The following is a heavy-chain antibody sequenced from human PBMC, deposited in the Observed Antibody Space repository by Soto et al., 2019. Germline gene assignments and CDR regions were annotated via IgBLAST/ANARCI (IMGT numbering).Heavy chain of an antibody. J-gene: IGHJ4*02. Sequence: GGSLRLSCAASGFTFSSYAMSCVRQAQGKGLEWVSAISGSGGSTYYADSVKGRFTISRDNSKNTLYLQINSLGAEDATVYYCAKDYVAAAAGNFDYWGQGTLVTVSS. CDR2: ISGSGGST. CDR1: GFTFSSYA. D-gene: IGHD6-13*01. V-gene: IGHV3-23*01. CDR3: AKDYVAAAAGNFDY.